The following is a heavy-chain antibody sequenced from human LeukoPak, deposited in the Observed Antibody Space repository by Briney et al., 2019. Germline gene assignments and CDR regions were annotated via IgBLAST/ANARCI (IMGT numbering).Heavy chain of an antibody. CDR1: GGSFSGYY. CDR3: AYCSGGSCYD. CDR2: INHSGST. V-gene: IGHV4-34*01. Sequence: SETLSLTCAVYGGSFSGYYWSWIRQPPGKGLEWIGEINHSGSTNYNPSLKSQVTISVDTSKNQFSLKLSSVTAADTAVYYCAYCSGGSCYDWGQGTLVTVSS. J-gene: IGHJ4*02. D-gene: IGHD2-15*01.